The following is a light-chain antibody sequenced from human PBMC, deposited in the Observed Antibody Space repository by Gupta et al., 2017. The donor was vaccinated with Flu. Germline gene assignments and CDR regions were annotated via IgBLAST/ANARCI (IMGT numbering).Light chain of an antibody. CDR2: GSS. CDR1: SSNIGAGYD. CDR3: QSYDTSLSGWV. V-gene: IGLV1-40*01. Sequence: QSVLTPPHSVYAAPAQSVTISYTWTSSNIGAGYDVHWYQQLPGTAPKVLIYGSSNRPSGVPERFFASKSGTSASLAITGLQAEDEADYYCQSYDTSLSGWVFGGGNKVTAL. J-gene: IGLJ3*02.